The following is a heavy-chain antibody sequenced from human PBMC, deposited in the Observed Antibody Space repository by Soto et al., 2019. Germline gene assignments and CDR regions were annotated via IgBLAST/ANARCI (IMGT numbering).Heavy chain of an antibody. CDR3: ARDRFGELFHGMDV. J-gene: IGHJ6*02. D-gene: IGHD3-10*01. Sequence: SETLSLTCTVSGGSISSGGYYWSWIRQHPGKGLEWIGYIYYSGSTYYNPSLKSRVTISVDTSKNQFSLKLSSVTAADTAVYYCARDRFGELFHGMDVWGQGPRSPSP. CDR1: GGSISSGGYY. V-gene: IGHV4-31*03. CDR2: IYYSGST.